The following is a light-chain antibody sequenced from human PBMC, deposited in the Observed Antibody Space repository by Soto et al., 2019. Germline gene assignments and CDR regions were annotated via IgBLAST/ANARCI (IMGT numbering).Light chain of an antibody. CDR1: QSVTSSY. J-gene: IGKJ1*01. V-gene: IGKV3-20*01. CDR2: GAS. Sequence: ENVLTQSPGTLSLSPGERATLSCRASQSVTSSYLAWYQQKPGQAPRLLIYGASSRATGIPDRFSGSGSGTDLTLTISRLEPEDFAVYYCQQYDSSPRTFGQGTKVEIK. CDR3: QQYDSSPRT.